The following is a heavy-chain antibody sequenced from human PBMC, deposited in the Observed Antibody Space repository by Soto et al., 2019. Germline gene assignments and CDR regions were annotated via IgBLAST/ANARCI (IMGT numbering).Heavy chain of an antibody. CDR3: ARIKWGLDYYNGMDV. Sequence: ASVKVSCKASGYSVSDYFIQWVRQAPGQGLEWVAWINPKTAATNYAKKFQGRVSLTWDTSFSTAYMEVTRLRPDDTAVYYCARIKWGLDYYNGMDVWGQGTLVTVS. CDR2: INPKTAAT. J-gene: IGHJ6*02. D-gene: IGHD1-26*01. CDR1: GYSVSDYF. V-gene: IGHV1-2*02.